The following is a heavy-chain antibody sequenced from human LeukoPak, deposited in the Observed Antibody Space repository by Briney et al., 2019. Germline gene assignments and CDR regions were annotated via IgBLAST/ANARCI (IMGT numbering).Heavy chain of an antibody. CDR1: GGSFSGYY. CDR3: ARRITMVRGVLN. Sequence: SEILSLTCAVYGGSFSGYYWSWIRQPPGQGLEWIGEINHSGSTNYNPSLKSRVTISVDTSKNQFSLKLSSVTAADTAVYYCARRITMVRGVLNWGQGTLVTVSS. V-gene: IGHV4-34*01. J-gene: IGHJ4*02. D-gene: IGHD3-10*01. CDR2: INHSGST.